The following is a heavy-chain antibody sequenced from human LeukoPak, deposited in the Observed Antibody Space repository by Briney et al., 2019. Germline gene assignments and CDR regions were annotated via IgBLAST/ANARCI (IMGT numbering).Heavy chain of an antibody. D-gene: IGHD3-22*01. Sequence: GGSLRLSCAASGFTFSIYSMNWVRQAPGKGLEWVSSISSSSSSYIYYADSVKGRFTISRDNAKNSLYLQMNSLRAEDTAVYYCARDRSSGYYFDYWGQGTLVTVSS. CDR3: ARDRSSGYYFDY. J-gene: IGHJ4*02. CDR2: ISSSSSSYI. V-gene: IGHV3-21*01. CDR1: GFTFSIYS.